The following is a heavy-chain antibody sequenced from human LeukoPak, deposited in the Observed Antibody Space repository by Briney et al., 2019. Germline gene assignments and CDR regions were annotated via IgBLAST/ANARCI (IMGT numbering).Heavy chain of an antibody. CDR1: GITFSAYT. Sequence: GGSLRLSCAASGITFSAYTMNWVRQAPGKGLEWVSSISGSGSYIFYADSVKGRFTISRDNAKNSLYLQMNSLRAEDTAVYYCARANYYDISGYDYWGQGTLVTVSS. D-gene: IGHD3-22*01. J-gene: IGHJ4*02. CDR2: ISGSGSYI. V-gene: IGHV3-21*01. CDR3: ARANYYDISGYDY.